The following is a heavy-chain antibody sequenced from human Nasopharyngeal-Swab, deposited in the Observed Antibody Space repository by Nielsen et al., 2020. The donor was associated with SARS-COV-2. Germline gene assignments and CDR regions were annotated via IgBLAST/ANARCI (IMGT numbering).Heavy chain of an antibody. D-gene: IGHD5-24*01. CDR3: ARDRRDVDNQ. J-gene: IGHJ4*02. CDR2: IYGGRRT. CDR1: TVQISLNY. V-gene: IGHV3-53*01. Sequence: GGSLRLSCVASTVQISLNYVSWVRQAPGKGLEWVSVIYGGRRTWYADSVRGRFTISRDSSKNTLYLQMSSLRVEDTALYYCARDRRDVDNQWGQGTLVTVSS.